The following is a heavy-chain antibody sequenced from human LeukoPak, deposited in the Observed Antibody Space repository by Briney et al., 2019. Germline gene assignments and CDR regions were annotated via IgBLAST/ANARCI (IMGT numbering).Heavy chain of an antibody. J-gene: IGHJ4*02. CDR2: INPNSGGT. V-gene: IGHV1-2*02. CDR1: GYTFTGYY. D-gene: IGHD1-26*01. Sequence: GASVKVSCKASGYTFTGYYMHWVRQAPGQGLEWMGWINPNSGGTNYAQKFQGRVTMTRDTPISTAYMELSRLRSDDTAVYYCASDLHRSIVGATTVYWGQGTLVTVSS. CDR3: ASDLHRSIVGATTVY.